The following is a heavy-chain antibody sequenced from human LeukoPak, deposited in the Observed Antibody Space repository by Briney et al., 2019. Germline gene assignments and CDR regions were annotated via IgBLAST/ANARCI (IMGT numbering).Heavy chain of an antibody. Sequence: SVKVSCKVSGFTFTSSAAQWVRQARGQRLEWIGWIVLGSGNTNYAQKFQERLTITRDMSTTTAYMELSSLTSEDTAVYFCAVDQGRPAGDAFDYWGQGTLVAVSS. CDR2: IVLGSGNT. D-gene: IGHD2-2*01. CDR3: AVDQGRPAGDAFDY. J-gene: IGHJ4*02. CDR1: GFTFTSSA. V-gene: IGHV1-58*01.